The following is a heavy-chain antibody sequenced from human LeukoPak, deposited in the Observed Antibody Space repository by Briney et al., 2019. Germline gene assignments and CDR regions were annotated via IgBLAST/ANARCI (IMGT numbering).Heavy chain of an antibody. J-gene: IGHJ6*02. CDR3: AREGDSYYYGMDV. Sequence: PGGSLRLSCAASGFTFSSYGMHWVRQAPGKGLVWASRINSDGSSTSYADTVKGRFTISRGNAKTTLYLQMNSLRAEDTAVYYCAREGDSYYYGMDVWGQGTTVTVSS. V-gene: IGHV3-74*01. CDR1: GFTFSSYG. D-gene: IGHD2-21*02. CDR2: INSDGSST.